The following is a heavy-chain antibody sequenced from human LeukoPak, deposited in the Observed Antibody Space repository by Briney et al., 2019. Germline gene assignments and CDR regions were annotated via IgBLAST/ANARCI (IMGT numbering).Heavy chain of an antibody. V-gene: IGHV4-39*01. J-gene: IGHJ5*02. CDR3: ARHQGPGFGEWFDP. CDR2: IYYNGRT. D-gene: IGHD3-10*01. Sequence: SETLSLTCTVSGGSITSSSYPWGWIRQPPGKGLEWIGSIYYNGRTDDNPSLRSRLTLSIDRSKKQFSLRLYSVTAADTAVYYCARHQGPGFGEWFDPWGQGTLVTVSS. CDR1: GGSITSSSYP.